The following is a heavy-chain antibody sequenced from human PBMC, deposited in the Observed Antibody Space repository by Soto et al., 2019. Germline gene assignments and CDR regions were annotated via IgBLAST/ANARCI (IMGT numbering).Heavy chain of an antibody. V-gene: IGHV3-21*01. CDR1: GFTFSSYS. Sequence: EVQLVESGGGLVKPGGSLRLSCAASGFTFSSYSMKWVRQAPGKGLEWVSSISSSSSYIYYADSVKGRFTISRDNAKNSLYLQMNSLRAEDTAVYYCARAHLVTVTNDYWGQGTLVTVSS. J-gene: IGHJ4*02. D-gene: IGHD4-17*01. CDR3: ARAHLVTVTNDY. CDR2: ISSSSSYI.